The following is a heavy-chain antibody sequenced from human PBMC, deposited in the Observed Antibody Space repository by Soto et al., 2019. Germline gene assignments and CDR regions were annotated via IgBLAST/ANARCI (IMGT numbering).Heavy chain of an antibody. Sequence: QVQLQESGPGLVKPSQTLSLTCTVSGGSISSGGYYWSWIRQHPGKGLEWIGYIYYSGSTYYNPSLKSRVTISVDTSKNQFSLKLSSVTAADTAVYYCARGYFDWLLLKTYYFDYWGQGTLVTVSS. CDR1: GGSISSGGYY. CDR2: IYYSGST. CDR3: ARGYFDWLLLKTYYFDY. J-gene: IGHJ4*02. V-gene: IGHV4-31*03. D-gene: IGHD3-9*01.